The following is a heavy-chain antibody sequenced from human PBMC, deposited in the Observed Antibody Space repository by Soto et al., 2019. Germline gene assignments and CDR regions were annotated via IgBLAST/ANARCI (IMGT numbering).Heavy chain of an antibody. D-gene: IGHD4-17*01. CDR2: IYYSGST. V-gene: IGHV4-31*03. CDR3: ARATNSYGDYVPY. Sequence: SETLSLTCTVSGGSISSGGYYWSWIRQHPGKGLEWIGYIYYSGSTYYNPSLKSRVTISVDTSKNQFSLKLSSVTAADTAVYYCARATNSYGDYVPYWGQGTLVTVS. CDR1: GGSISSGGYY. J-gene: IGHJ4*02.